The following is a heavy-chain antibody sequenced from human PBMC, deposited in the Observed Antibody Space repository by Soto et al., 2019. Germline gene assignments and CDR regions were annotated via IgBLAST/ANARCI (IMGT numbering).Heavy chain of an antibody. Sequence: PGGSLRLSCAASGFTFSSYGMHWVRQAPGKGLEWVAVISYDGSNKYYADSVKGRFTISRDNSKNTLCLQMNSLRAEDTAVYYCAKDGGYCSSTSCYLRLWYLAVWGKGTTVTVSS. CDR1: GFTFSSYG. V-gene: IGHV3-30*18. J-gene: IGHJ6*03. CDR2: ISYDGSNK. D-gene: IGHD2-2*01. CDR3: AKDGGYCSSTSCYLRLWYLAV.